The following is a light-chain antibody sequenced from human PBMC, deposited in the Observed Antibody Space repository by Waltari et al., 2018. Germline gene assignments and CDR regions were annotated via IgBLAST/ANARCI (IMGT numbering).Light chain of an antibody. J-gene: IGKJ2*01. CDR1: QGIRND. Sequence: AIQMTQSPSSLSASVGDRVTINCRASQGIRNDLGWYQQKPGKAPKLLIYAASSVQSGVPSRFSGSGSGTDFTLTISSLQPEDFATYYCLQDYNYPYTFGQGTKLEIK. CDR2: AAS. CDR3: LQDYNYPYT. V-gene: IGKV1-6*01.